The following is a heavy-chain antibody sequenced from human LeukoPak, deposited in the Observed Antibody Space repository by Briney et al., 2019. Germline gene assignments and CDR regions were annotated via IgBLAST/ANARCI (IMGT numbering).Heavy chain of an antibody. CDR1: GASISSGDYY. V-gene: IGHV4-30-4*01. D-gene: IGHD6-13*01. J-gene: IGHJ4*02. CDR3: ARGRRTYPSISAAVDLDY. Sequence: SETLSLTCTVSGASISSGDYYWSWIRQPPGKGLEWIGYVFYSGSTYYNPSLKSRVTISGDTSKNHFSLNLTSVTAADTAVYYCARGRRTYPSISAAVDLDYWDQGTLVTVSS. CDR2: VFYSGST.